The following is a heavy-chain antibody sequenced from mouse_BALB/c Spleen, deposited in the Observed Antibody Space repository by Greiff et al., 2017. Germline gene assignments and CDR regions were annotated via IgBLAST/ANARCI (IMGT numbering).Heavy chain of an antibody. D-gene: IGHD1-1*01. CDR1: GFTFSSFG. CDR3: ARSGYGSSSWYFDV. V-gene: IGHV5-17*02. J-gene: IGHJ1*01. Sequence: EVQVVESGGGLVQPGGSRKLSCAASGFTFSSFGMHWVRQAPEKGLEWVAYISSGSSTIYYADTVKGRFTISRDNPKNTLFLQMTSLRSEDTAMYYCARSGYGSSSWYFDVWGAGTTVTVSA. CDR2: ISSGSSTI.